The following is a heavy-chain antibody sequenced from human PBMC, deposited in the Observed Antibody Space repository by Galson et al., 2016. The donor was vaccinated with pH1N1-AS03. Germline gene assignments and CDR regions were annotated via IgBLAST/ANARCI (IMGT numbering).Heavy chain of an antibody. J-gene: IGHJ6*03. CDR3: ARHATTRSEVFGVPFYHYYYTDV. V-gene: IGHV4-39*01. CDR2: IYYSGNS. D-gene: IGHD3-3*01. Sequence: SETLSLTCTVSGGSISSRDHYWVWIRQTPGKGLEWIGHIYYSGNSYYNPSLKSRVNFSVDTSKNQFSLKLASVTAADTAVYYCARHATTRSEVFGVPFYHYYYTDVWGKGTPVTVSS. CDR1: GGSISSRDHY.